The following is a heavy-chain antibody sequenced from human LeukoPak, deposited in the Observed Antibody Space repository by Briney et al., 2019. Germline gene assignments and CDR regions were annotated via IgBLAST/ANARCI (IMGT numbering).Heavy chain of an antibody. D-gene: IGHD3-10*01. J-gene: IGHJ4*02. CDR2: IKSKADGGTT. Sequence: GGSLRLSCAASGFTFSNAWMNWVRQAPGKGLEWVGRIKSKADGGTTEYAAPVRGRFTISRDDSKNTLYLQMNSLETEDTAVYYCISSSVPMIRDYFDYWGLGTLVTVSS. CDR1: GFTFSNAW. CDR3: ISSSVPMIRDYFDY. V-gene: IGHV3-15*01.